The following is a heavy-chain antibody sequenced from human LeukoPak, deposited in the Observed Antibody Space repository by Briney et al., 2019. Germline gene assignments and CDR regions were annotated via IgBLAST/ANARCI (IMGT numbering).Heavy chain of an antibody. V-gene: IGHV3-53*01. J-gene: IGHJ6*03. CDR3: ARDRGELQTLYYYYYMDV. Sequence: GGSLRLSCAASGFTVSSNYMSWVRQAPGKGLEWVSVIYSGGSTYYADSVKGRFTISRDNSKNTLYLQMNSLRAEDTAVYYCARDRGELQTLYYYYYMDVWGKGTTVTVSS. CDR2: IYSGGST. D-gene: IGHD1-26*01. CDR1: GFTVSSNY.